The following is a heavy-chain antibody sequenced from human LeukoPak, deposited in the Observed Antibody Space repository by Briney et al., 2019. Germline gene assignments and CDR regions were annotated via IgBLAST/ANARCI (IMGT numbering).Heavy chain of an antibody. Sequence: GESLKISCKGSGYSFTNCWIGWVRQMPGKGLEWMGIIYPGDSDTRYSLSFQGQVTISADKFISTAYLQWSGLKASDTAIYYCARLLSSGPFNYWGQGTLVTVSS. CDR2: IYPGDSDT. CDR3: ARLLSSGPFNY. D-gene: IGHD3-10*01. V-gene: IGHV5-51*01. J-gene: IGHJ4*02. CDR1: GYSFTNCW.